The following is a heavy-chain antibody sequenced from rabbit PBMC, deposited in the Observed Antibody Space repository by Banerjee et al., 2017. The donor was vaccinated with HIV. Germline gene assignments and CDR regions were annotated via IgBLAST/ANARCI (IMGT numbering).Heavy chain of an antibody. J-gene: IGHJ4*01. Sequence: QEQLEESGGDLVKPEGSLTLTCTASGIDFSSYYYMCWVRQAPGKGLEWIGCIYTGDGSTYYASWVNGRFSISRENTQNTVSLQMNSLTAADTATYFCARDLIGGSYAFNLWGPGTLVTVS. CDR2: IYTGDGST. CDR1: GIDFSSYYY. V-gene: IGHV1S43*01. CDR3: ARDLIGGSYAFNL. D-gene: IGHD8-1*01.